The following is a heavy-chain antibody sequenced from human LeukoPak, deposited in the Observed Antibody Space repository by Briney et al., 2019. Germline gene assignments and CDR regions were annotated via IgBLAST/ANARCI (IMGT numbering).Heavy chain of an antibody. J-gene: IGHJ4*02. CDR3: ARRSSSWYETQEYYFDY. D-gene: IGHD6-13*01. Sequence: SVKVSCKASGGTFSSYAISWVRQAPGQGLEWMGRIIPIFGTANYAQKFQGRVTITTDESTSTAYMELSSLRSEDTAVYYCARRSSSWYETQEYYFDYWGQGTLVTVSS. V-gene: IGHV1-69*05. CDR2: IIPIFGTA. CDR1: GGTFSSYA.